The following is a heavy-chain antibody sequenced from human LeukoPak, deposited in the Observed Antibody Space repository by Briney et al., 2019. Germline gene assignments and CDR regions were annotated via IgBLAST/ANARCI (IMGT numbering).Heavy chain of an antibody. Sequence: PSQTLSLTCTVSGGSISSGGYYWSWIRQHPGKGLEWIGYIYYSGSTYYNPSLKSRVTISVDTSKNQFSLKLSSVTAADTAVYYCARTLTIGESRYFDYWGQGTLVTVSS. CDR3: ARTLTIGESRYFDY. CDR1: GGSISSGGYY. CDR2: IYYSGST. D-gene: IGHD3-10*01. J-gene: IGHJ4*02. V-gene: IGHV4-31*03.